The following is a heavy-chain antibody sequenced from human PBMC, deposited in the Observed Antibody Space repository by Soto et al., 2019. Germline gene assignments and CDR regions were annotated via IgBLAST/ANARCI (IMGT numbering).Heavy chain of an antibody. D-gene: IGHD1-26*01. Sequence: GASVKVSCKASGGTFSSYAISWVRQAPGQGLEWMGGIIPIFGTANYAQKFQGRVTITADESTSTAYMELSSLGSEDTAVYYCARGIASGSYSGDYWGQGTLVTVSS. CDR1: GGTFSSYA. CDR3: ARGIASGSYSGDY. V-gene: IGHV1-69*13. CDR2: IIPIFGTA. J-gene: IGHJ4*02.